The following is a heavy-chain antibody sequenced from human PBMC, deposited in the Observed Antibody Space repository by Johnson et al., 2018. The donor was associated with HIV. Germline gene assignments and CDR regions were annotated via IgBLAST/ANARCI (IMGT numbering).Heavy chain of an antibody. D-gene: IGHD5-24*01. J-gene: IGHJ3*02. CDR3: ARDQFGTITTGGDGAFDI. Sequence: QVQLVESGGGVVQPGRSLRLSCAASGFTFSSYVMHWVRQAPGKGLEWVAVISYDGSNKYYADSVKGRFTISRDNSRNALYLQMNSLRAEDTAVFYCARDQFGTITTGGDGAFDIWGQGTMVTVSS. CDR2: ISYDGSNK. CDR1: GFTFSSYV. V-gene: IGHV3-30*19.